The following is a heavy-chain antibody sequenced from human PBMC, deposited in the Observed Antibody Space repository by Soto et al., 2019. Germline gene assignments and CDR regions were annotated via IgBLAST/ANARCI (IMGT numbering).Heavy chain of an antibody. CDR2: IYPGDSDT. J-gene: IGHJ6*03. Sequence: PGESLKISCKGSGHSFTSYWIGWVRQMPGKGLEWMGIIYPGDSDTRYSPSFQGQVTISADKSISTAYPQWSSLKASDTAMYYCARSITGNHWSYYYYMDVWGKGTTVTVSS. V-gene: IGHV5-51*01. CDR1: GHSFTSYW. D-gene: IGHD1-20*01. CDR3: ARSITGNHWSYYYYMDV.